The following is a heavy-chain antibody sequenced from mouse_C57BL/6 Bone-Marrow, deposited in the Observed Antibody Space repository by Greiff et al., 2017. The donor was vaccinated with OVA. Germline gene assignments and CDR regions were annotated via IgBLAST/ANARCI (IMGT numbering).Heavy chain of an antibody. D-gene: IGHD2-2*01. Sequence: EVMLVESGGGLVQPGGSMKLSCAASGFTFSDAWMDWVRQSPEKGLEWVAEIRNKANNHATYYAESVKGRFTISRDDSKSSVYLQMNSLRAEDTGIYYCTRHGYEDYAMDYWGQGTSVTVSS. V-gene: IGHV6-6*01. J-gene: IGHJ4*01. CDR1: GFTFSDAW. CDR2: IRNKANNHAT. CDR3: TRHGYEDYAMDY.